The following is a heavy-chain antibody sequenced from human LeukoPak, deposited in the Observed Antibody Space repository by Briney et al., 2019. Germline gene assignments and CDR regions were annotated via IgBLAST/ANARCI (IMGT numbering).Heavy chain of an antibody. V-gene: IGHV3-15*01. CDR3: ATLVNWNWYFDL. J-gene: IGHJ2*01. Sequence: GGSLRLSCAASGFTFKNAWMSWVRQAPGKGLEWVGRIKSTTDSGTIDYAAPVKGRFTISRDDSKDTLYLQMNSLRTEDTAVYYCATLVNWNWYFDLWGRGTLVTVSS. CDR1: GFTFKNAW. D-gene: IGHD1-20*01. CDR2: IKSTTDSGTI.